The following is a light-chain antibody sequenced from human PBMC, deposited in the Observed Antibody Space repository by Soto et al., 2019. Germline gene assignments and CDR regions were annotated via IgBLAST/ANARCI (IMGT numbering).Light chain of an antibody. CDR3: QQYGSSPPYT. V-gene: IGKV3-20*01. J-gene: IGKJ2*01. CDR1: QSVSNKY. Sequence: EVVLTQSPGTLSLSPGERATLSCRASQSVSNKYLAWYQQKPGQAPRLLLFGSSDRATVIPDRFSGSGSGTDFTLTISRLDPEDFAVYYCQQYGSSPPYTFGQVTKLEIK. CDR2: GSS.